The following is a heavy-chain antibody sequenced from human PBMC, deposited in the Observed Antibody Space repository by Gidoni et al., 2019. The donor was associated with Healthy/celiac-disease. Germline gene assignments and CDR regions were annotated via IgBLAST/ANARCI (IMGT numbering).Heavy chain of an antibody. CDR2: IIPIFGTA. CDR3: ASGGRRFPNRDGHYYYGMDV. Sequence: QVQLVQSGAEVKKPGSSVKVSCKASGGTFSSYAISWVRQAPGQGLEWMGGIIPIFGTANYAQKFQGRVTITADESTSTAYMELSSLRSEDTAVYYCASGGRRFPNRDGHYYYGMDVWGQGTTVTVSS. CDR1: GGTFSSYA. V-gene: IGHV1-69*01. D-gene: IGHD3-3*01. J-gene: IGHJ6*02.